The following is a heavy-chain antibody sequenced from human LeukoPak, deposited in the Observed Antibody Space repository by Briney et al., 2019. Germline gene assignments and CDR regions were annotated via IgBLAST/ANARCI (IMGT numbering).Heavy chain of an antibody. CDR3: ARAGYDSSGYYSY. CDR1: GYTFTNYY. Sequence: ASVKVSCKASGYTFTNYYMHWMRQAPGQGLEWMGIINPSGGSTSYAQKLQGRVTMTRDTSTSTVYMELSSLRSDDTAVYYCARAGYDSSGYYSYWGQGTLVTVSS. D-gene: IGHD3-22*01. CDR2: INPSGGST. J-gene: IGHJ4*02. V-gene: IGHV1-46*01.